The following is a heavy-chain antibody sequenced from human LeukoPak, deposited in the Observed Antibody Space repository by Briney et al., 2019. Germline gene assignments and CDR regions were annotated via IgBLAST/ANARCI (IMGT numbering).Heavy chain of an antibody. CDR3: ARMYSGTSYYFDY. Sequence: SETLSLTCSVSGVSISTYYWIWIRQPPAKGLEWMGFFSYSGSTKYNPSLKSRVTMSVDTSKNQFSLKLSSVTAADAAVYYCARMYSGTSYYFDYWGQGTLVTVSS. J-gene: IGHJ4*02. CDR2: FSYSGST. D-gene: IGHD1-26*01. CDR1: GVSISTYY. V-gene: IGHV4-59*01.